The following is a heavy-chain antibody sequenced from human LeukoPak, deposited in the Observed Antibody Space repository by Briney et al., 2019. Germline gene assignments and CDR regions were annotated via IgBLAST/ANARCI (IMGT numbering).Heavy chain of an antibody. D-gene: IGHD1-7*01. V-gene: IGHV4-59*11. J-gene: IGHJ4*02. CDR3: AREAPGTPSYFDY. CDR1: GGSISSHY. CDR2: IYYSGIT. Sequence: SETLSLTCTVSGGSISSHYWSWIRQPPGKGLEWIGYIYYSGITNYNPSLKSRVTISVDTSKNQFSLKLSSVTAADTAVYYCAREAPGTPSYFDYWGQGTLVTVSS.